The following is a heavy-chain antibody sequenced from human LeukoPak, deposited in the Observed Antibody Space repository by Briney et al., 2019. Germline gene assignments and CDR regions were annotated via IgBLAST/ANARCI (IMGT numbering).Heavy chain of an antibody. CDR1: GGSISSGDYY. CDR2: IYYSGST. D-gene: IGHD1-7*01. J-gene: IGHJ5*02. CDR3: ASGYNWNYAWFDP. V-gene: IGHV4-30-4*08. Sequence: PSETLSLTCTVSGGSISSGDYYWGWIRQPPGKGLEWIGYIYYSGSTYYNPSLKSRVTISVDTSKNQFSLKLSSVTAADTAVYYCASGYNWNYAWFDPWGQGTLVTVSS.